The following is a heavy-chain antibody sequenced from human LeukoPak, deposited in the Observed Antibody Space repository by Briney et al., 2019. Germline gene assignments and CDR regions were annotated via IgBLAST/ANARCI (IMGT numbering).Heavy chain of an antibody. J-gene: IGHJ4*02. D-gene: IGHD3-16*01. CDR3: ARVGGPTPGHYYFDY. V-gene: IGHV1-69*01. CDR2: IIPIFGTA. Sequence: ASVKVSCKASGGTFSSYAISWVRQAPGQGLEWMGGIIPIFGTANYAQKFQDRVTITADESTSTAYMELSSLRSDDTAVYYCARVGGPTPGHYYFDYWGQGTVVTVSS. CDR1: GGTFSSYA.